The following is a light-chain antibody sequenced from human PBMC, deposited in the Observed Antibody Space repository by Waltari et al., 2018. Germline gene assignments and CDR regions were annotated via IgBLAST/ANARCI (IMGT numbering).Light chain of an antibody. CDR1: TRAIGDSDY. CDR3: SSYAGSYTYVL. V-gene: IGLV2-11*01. J-gene: IGLJ2*01. CDR2: DVT. Sequence: QSALTQPRPVSGSPGQSVTISCTGTTRAIGDSDYVSWYQQHPHKAPKLIIYDVTTRPSGVPGRCAGSKSGTTAHLTISGLQADDEADYYCSSYAGSYTYVLFGGGTKLSVL.